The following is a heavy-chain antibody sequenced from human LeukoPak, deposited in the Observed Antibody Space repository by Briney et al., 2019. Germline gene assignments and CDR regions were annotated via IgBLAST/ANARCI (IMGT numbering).Heavy chain of an antibody. CDR3: ARSNPRITIFGVVINPYYYGMDV. CDR1: GGTFSSYA. D-gene: IGHD3-3*01. CDR2: IIPIFGTA. V-gene: IGHV1-69*13. J-gene: IGHJ6*02. Sequence: SVKVSCNASGGTFSSYAISWVRQAPGQGLEWMGGIIPIFGTANYAQKFQGRVTITADESTSTAYMELSSLRSEDTAVYYCARSNPRITIFGVVINPYYYGMDVWGQGTTVTVSS.